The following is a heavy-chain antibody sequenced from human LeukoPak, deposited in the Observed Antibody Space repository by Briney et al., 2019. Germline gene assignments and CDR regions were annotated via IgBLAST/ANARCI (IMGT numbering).Heavy chain of an antibody. D-gene: IGHD3-16*02. Sequence: SETLSLTCTVSGGSISSYYWSWIRQPPGKGLEWIGYIYYSGSTNYNPSLKSRVTISVDTSKNQFSLKLSSVTAADTAVYYCARGRENDYVWGSYRSGRYFDYWGQGTLVTVSS. CDR3: ARGRENDYVWGSYRSGRYFDY. CDR1: GGSISSYY. J-gene: IGHJ4*02. V-gene: IGHV4-59*12. CDR2: IYYSGST.